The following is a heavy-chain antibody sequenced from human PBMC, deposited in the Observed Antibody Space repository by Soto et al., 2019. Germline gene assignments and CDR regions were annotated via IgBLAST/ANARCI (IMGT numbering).Heavy chain of an antibody. J-gene: IGHJ6*02. Sequence: QVQLVESGGGVVQPGRSLRLSCAASGFTFSSYGMHWVRQAPGKGLEWVAVISYDGSNKYYADSVKGRFTISRDNSKXXLXXQMNSLRAEDTAVYYCAKDEVLVVVVARDYYGMDVWGQGTTVTVSS. CDR2: ISYDGSNK. D-gene: IGHD2-15*01. CDR3: AKDEVLVVVVARDYYGMDV. CDR1: GFTFSSYG. V-gene: IGHV3-30*18.